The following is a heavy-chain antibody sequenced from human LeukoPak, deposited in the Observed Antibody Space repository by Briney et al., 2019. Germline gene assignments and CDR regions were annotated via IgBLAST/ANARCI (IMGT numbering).Heavy chain of an antibody. Sequence: GGSLRLSCAASGFTFSSYSMNWVRQAPGKGLEWVSAISGSGGSTYYADSVKGRFTISRDNSKNTLYLQMNSLRAEDTAVYYCAKDRDIVVVPAAMTFDYWGQGTLVTVSS. D-gene: IGHD2-2*01. CDR2: ISGSGGST. CDR3: AKDRDIVVVPAAMTFDY. CDR1: GFTFSSYS. V-gene: IGHV3-23*01. J-gene: IGHJ4*02.